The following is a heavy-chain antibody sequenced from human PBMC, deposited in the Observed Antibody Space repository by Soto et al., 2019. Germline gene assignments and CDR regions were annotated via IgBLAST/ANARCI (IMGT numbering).Heavy chain of an antibody. J-gene: IGHJ5*02. CDR2: INPNSGGT. V-gene: IGHV1-2*04. CDR3: ARDRNILTGYYPSNWFDP. D-gene: IGHD3-9*01. Sequence: ASGKVSCKASGYTFTGYYMHWVRQTPGQGLEWMGWINPNSGGTNYAQKFQGWVTMTRDTSISTAYMELSRLRSDDTAVYYCARDRNILTGYYPSNWFDPWGQGTLVTVSS. CDR1: GYTFTGYY.